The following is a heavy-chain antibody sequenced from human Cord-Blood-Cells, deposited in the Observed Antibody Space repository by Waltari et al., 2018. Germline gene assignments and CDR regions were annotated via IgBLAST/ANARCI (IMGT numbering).Heavy chain of an antibody. D-gene: IGHD3-10*01. J-gene: IGHJ4*02. CDR3: ARAAVGSGSYYDY. V-gene: IGHV3-53*01. CDR1: GFTVSRNY. Sequence: EVQLVESGGGLIQPGGSLRLSCAASGFTVSRNYMSWVRQAPGKGLEWVSVIYSGGSTYYADSVKGRFTISRDNSKNTLYLQMNSLRAEDTAVYYCARAAVGSGSYYDYWGQGTLVTVSS. CDR2: IYSGGST.